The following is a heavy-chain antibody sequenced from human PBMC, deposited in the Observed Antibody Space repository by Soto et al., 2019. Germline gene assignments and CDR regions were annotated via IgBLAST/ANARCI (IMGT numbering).Heavy chain of an antibody. D-gene: IGHD1-1*01. CDR2: MNPNTGNS. CDR3: ARRAETNGWNGFGADKYYFDF. CDR1: GYTFSSYD. Sequence: ASVKVSCKASGYTFSSYDIYWVRQATGQGLEWMGWMNPNTGNSAYAQKFQGRVTVTSDTSINTVHMELSSLRSEDTAVYYCARRAETNGWNGFGADKYYFDFWGQGTLVTVSS. V-gene: IGHV1-8*01. J-gene: IGHJ4*02.